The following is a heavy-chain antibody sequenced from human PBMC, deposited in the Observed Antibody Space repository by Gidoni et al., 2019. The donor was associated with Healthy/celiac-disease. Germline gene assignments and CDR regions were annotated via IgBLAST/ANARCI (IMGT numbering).Heavy chain of an antibody. V-gene: IGHV3-33*01. CDR2: IGYDGSNK. D-gene: IGHD2-15*01. Sequence: QVQLVESGGGVVQPGRSLRLSCAAPGSPFRSYGMHWVRQAPGKGLEWVAVIGYDGSNKYYADSVKGRFTISRDNSKNTLYLQMNSLRAEDTAVYYCAREVVVVAADAFDIWGQGTMVTVSS. J-gene: IGHJ3*02. CDR3: AREVVVVAADAFDI. CDR1: GSPFRSYG.